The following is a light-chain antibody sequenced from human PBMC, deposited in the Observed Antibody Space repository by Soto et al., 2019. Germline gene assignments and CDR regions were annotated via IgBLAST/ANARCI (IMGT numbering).Light chain of an antibody. CDR3: QQYGSS. CDR1: QSVSSSY. J-gene: IGKJ5*01. V-gene: IGKV3-20*01. Sequence: ETVLTHSPGTLSVSPGERATLSCRASQSVSSSYLAWYQQKPGQAPRLLIYGASSRATGIPDRFSGSGSGTDFPLTISRLEPEDFAVYYCQQYGSSFGQGTRLEI. CDR2: GAS.